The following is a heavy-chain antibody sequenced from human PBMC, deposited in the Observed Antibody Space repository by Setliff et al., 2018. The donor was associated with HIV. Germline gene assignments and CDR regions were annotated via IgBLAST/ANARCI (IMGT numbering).Heavy chain of an antibody. J-gene: IGHJ4*02. D-gene: IGHD1-26*01. Sequence: SETLSLTCAVYGGSFSSYYWTWIRQPPGKGLQWIGSIAYTGSGYYNSSLKSRVTISVDTSRNECSLKLTSVTAADTAVYYCAREVRWELPQGFDHWGQGSQVTVSS. CDR1: GGSFSSYY. V-gene: IGHV4-34*01. CDR3: AREVRWELPQGFDH. CDR2: IAYTGSG.